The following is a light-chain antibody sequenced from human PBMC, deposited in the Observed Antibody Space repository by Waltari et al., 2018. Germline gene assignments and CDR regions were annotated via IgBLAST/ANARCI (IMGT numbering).Light chain of an antibody. Sequence: DIVMTQSTLSLPVTPGEPASIPCRSSQRPLYNGTGYLRWYVQKPGQDPQLLISLGSSRASGVPDRFSSSGSCTEFTLRISRVEAEDVGLYYCMQGRQPGYTFGQGTRLEIK. J-gene: IGKJ2*01. CDR3: MQGRQPGYT. CDR1: QRPLYNGTGY. V-gene: IGKV2-28*01. CDR2: LGS.